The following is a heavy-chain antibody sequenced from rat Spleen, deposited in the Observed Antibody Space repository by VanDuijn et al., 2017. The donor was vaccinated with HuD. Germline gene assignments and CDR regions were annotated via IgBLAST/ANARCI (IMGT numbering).Heavy chain of an antibody. CDR3: ANMAYNSGYLDY. J-gene: IGHJ2*01. V-gene: IGHV3-1*01. CDR1: GYSITTNY. D-gene: IGHD4-3*01. CDR2: ISYSGST. Sequence: EVQLQESGPGLVKPSQSLSLTCSVTGYSITTNYWGWVRKFPGNKMEWMGYISYSGSTNYNPSLKSRISITRDTSKNQFFLQLNSVTTEDTATYYCANMAYNSGYLDYWGQGVMVTVSS.